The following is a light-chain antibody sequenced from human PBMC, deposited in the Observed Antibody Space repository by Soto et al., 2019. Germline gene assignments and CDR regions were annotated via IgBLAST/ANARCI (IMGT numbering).Light chain of an antibody. V-gene: IGKV1-5*03. Sequence: DIQMTQSPPTLSASVGDRVTITCRASQSISDSLAWYQQKPGNAPNFLIYKASSLESGVPSRFSGSGSGTEFTLTISSLQPDDFATYYCQQYHSYPVTFGQGTRLEIK. CDR2: KAS. CDR1: QSISDS. J-gene: IGKJ5*01. CDR3: QQYHSYPVT.